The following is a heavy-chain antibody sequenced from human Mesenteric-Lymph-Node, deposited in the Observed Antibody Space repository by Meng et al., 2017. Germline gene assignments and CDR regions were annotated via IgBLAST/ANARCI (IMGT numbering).Heavy chain of an antibody. V-gene: IGHV1-18*01. CDR1: GHIFTSYS. CDR3: ARSLSPALDYYFDY. J-gene: IGHJ4*02. CDR2: ISTYNGNT. Sequence: ASVKVSCKASGHIFTSYSITWVRQAPGQGLEWMGWISTYNGNTNYAQKLQGRVTMTTDTSTSTAYMELRSLRSDDTAVYYCARSLSPALDYYFDYWGQGTLVTVSS. D-gene: IGHD3-9*01.